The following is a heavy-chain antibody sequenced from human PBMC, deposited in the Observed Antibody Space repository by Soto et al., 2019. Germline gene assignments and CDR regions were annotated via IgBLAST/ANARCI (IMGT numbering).Heavy chain of an antibody. V-gene: IGHV3-23*01. Sequence: EVQLLESGGGSVQPGGALRLSFGASGFTFYRYSLHLVRRPPGKGLEWVSSISGSGGTAYYADSVKGRFSISRDSLVNTLYLQMNSLRAEDTAVYYCAKGRGQNWNFDYWGQGTLVTVSP. CDR2: ISGSGGTA. J-gene: IGHJ4*02. D-gene: IGHD1-1*01. CDR3: AKGRGQNWNFDY. CDR1: GFTFYRYS.